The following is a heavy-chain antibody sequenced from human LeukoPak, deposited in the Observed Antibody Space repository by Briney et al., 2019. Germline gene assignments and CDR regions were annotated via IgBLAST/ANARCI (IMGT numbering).Heavy chain of an antibody. CDR2: ISGSGGNT. J-gene: IGHJ4*02. D-gene: IGHD6-19*01. Sequence: PGGSLRLSCAASGFTFSSYAMSWVRQAPGKGLERVSGISGSGGNTYYADSVKGRFTISRDNSKNTLYLQMNSLRAEDTAVYYCAKIPVSYSSGWSNFDYWGQGTLVTVSS. V-gene: IGHV3-23*01. CDR3: AKIPVSYSSGWSNFDY. CDR1: GFTFSSYA.